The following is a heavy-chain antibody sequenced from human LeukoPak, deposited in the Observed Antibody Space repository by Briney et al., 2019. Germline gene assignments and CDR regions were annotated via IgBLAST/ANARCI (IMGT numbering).Heavy chain of an antibody. J-gene: IGHJ4*02. V-gene: IGHV4-39*01. D-gene: IGHD2-8*02. CDR1: GGSISSRSYY. CDR3: ASRHLGYCTGGVCPYFDY. Sequence: SETLSLTCTVSGGSISSRSYYWGWIRQPPGKGLEWIGSIYYTGRTNHNPSLKSRVTISVDTSKNQFSLKLSSVTAADTAVYYCASRHLGYCTGGVCPYFDYWGQGTLVTVSS. CDR2: IYYTGRT.